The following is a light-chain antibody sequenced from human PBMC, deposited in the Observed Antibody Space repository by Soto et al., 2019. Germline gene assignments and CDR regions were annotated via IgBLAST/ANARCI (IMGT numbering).Light chain of an antibody. Sequence: DIVMTQSPDSLAVSLGERATINCKSSQSVLYSSNNKNYLGWYQQKPGQTPKLLIYWASTRDSGVPDRFSGRVSGTDFTLTISSLQAEDVAFYYCQQYYSPPYTFGQGTRLEIK. CDR1: QSVLYSSNNKNY. V-gene: IGKV4-1*01. CDR2: WAS. CDR3: QQYYSPPYT. J-gene: IGKJ2*01.